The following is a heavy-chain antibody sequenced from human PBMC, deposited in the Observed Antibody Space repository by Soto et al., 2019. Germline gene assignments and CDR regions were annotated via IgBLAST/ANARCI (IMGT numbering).Heavy chain of an antibody. Sequence: EVQLVESGGGLVQPGGSLKLSCAASGFTFSGSGIHWVRQASGKGLEWVGRIRTKTNNYATAYAVSVKGRFTISRDDSKNTAYLQINSLKTEYTAVYYCTAMAGIDYWGQGTLVTVSS. J-gene: IGHJ4*02. CDR1: GFTFSGSG. V-gene: IGHV3-73*02. CDR2: IRTKTNNYAT. CDR3: TAMAGIDY. D-gene: IGHD6-19*01.